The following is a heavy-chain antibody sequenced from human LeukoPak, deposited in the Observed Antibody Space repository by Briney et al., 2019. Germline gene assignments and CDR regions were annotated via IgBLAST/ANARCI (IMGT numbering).Heavy chain of an antibody. CDR1: GFTFSSYS. Sequence: GGSLRLSCAASGFTFSSYSMNWVRQAPGKGLEWVSSISSSSSYIYYADSVKGRFTISRDNAKNSLYLQMNSLRAEDTAVYYCARSRFLEWLSFWYGMDVWGQGTTVTVSS. CDR2: ISSSSSYI. D-gene: IGHD3-3*01. J-gene: IGHJ6*02. V-gene: IGHV3-21*01. CDR3: ARSRFLEWLSFWYGMDV.